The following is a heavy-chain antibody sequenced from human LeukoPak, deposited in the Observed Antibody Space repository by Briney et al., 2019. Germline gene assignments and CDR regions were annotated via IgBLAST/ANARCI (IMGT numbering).Heavy chain of an antibody. CDR1: GFTFSSYA. V-gene: IGHV3-23*01. CDR3: AAAGTVYFDY. D-gene: IGHD6-19*01. J-gene: IGHJ4*02. CDR2: FSGSGGST. Sequence: GGSLRLSCAASGFTFSSYAMSWVRQAPGKGLEWVSSFSGSGGSTYYADSVKGRFTISRDNSKNTLYLQMNSLRAEDTAVYYCAAAGTVYFDYWGQGTLVTVSS.